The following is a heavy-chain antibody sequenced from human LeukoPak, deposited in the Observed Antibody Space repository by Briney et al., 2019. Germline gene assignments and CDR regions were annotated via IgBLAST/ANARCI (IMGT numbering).Heavy chain of an antibody. V-gene: IGHV1-2*02. J-gene: IGHJ4*02. CDR3: ARDDPYDATFDY. CDR1: GYTFTGYY. D-gene: IGHD3-22*01. CDR2: INPNSGGT. Sequence: ASVKVSCKASGYTFTGYYMHWVRQAPGQGLEWMGWINPNSGGTNYAQKFQGRVTMTRDTSISTAYMELSRLRSDDTAVYYCARDDPYDATFDYWGQGTLVTVSS.